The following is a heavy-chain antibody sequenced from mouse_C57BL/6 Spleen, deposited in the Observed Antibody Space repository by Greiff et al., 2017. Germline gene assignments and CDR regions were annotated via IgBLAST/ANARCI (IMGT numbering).Heavy chain of an antibody. CDR1: GFSLTSYG. Sequence: VMLVESGPGLVQPSQSLSITCTVSGFSLTSYGVHWVRQSPGKGLEWLGVIWRGGSTDYNAAFMSRLSITKDNSKSQVFFKMNSLQADDTAIYYCAKNCLTTVVSLDYWGQGTSVTVSS. V-gene: IGHV2-5*01. CDR2: IWRGGST. J-gene: IGHJ4*01. D-gene: IGHD1-1*01. CDR3: AKNCLTTVVSLDY.